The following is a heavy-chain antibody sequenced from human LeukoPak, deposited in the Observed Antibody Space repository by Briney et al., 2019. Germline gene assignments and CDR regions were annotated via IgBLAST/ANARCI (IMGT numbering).Heavy chain of an antibody. Sequence: ASVKVSCKASGYTFTGYYMHWVRQAPGQGLEWMGWINPNSGGTNYAQKFQGRVTMTRDTSISTAYMELSGLRSDDTAVYYCARELATVTTLVFDCWGQGTLVTVSS. CDR1: GYTFTGYY. CDR3: ARELATVTTLVFDC. V-gene: IGHV1-2*02. CDR2: INPNSGGT. D-gene: IGHD4-17*01. J-gene: IGHJ4*02.